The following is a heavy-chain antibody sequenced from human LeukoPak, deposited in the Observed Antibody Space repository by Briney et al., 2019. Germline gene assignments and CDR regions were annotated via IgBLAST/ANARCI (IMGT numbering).Heavy chain of an antibody. Sequence: GGSLRLSCAASGFTVSSNYMSWVRQAPGKGLEWVSVIYSGGSTYYADSVKGRFTISRDSSRNTLYLQMNTLRAEDTAIYYCARGVSSFNYFDYWGQGTLVTVSS. V-gene: IGHV3-53*01. J-gene: IGHJ4*02. CDR1: GFTVSSNY. D-gene: IGHD2/OR15-2a*01. CDR3: ARGVSSFNYFDY. CDR2: IYSGGST.